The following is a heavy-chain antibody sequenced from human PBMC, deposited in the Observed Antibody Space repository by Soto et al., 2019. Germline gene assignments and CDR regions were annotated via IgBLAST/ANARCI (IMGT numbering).Heavy chain of an antibody. J-gene: IGHJ5*01. V-gene: IGHV4-39*01. D-gene: IGHD6-13*01. CDR2: KYYTGTS. CDR1: GDSISSSTYC. CDR3: ARHRDPGYSSSWFNS. Sequence: QLLLQESGPGLVKPSETLSLTCSVSGDSISSSTYCWGWIRRPPGKGLEWIGSKYYTGTSHYNPSLNSRVTISVDTSNNQFSLKVTSVTAADTAVYYCARHRDPGYSSSWFNSWGQGTLVIVSS.